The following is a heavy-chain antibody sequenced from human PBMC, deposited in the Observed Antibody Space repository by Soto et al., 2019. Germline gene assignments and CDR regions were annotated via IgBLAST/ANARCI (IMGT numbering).Heavy chain of an antibody. V-gene: IGHV3-33*01. J-gene: IGHJ6*02. CDR2: IWYDGSNK. Sequence: QVQLVESGGGVVQPGRSLRLSCAASGFTFSSYGMHWVRQAPGKGLEWVAVIWYDGSNKYYADSVKGRFTISRDNSKNTLYLQMNSLRAEDTAVYYCARDGYYYDSSGSKVVYYYYGMDVWGQGTTVTVSS. D-gene: IGHD3-22*01. CDR1: GFTFSSYG. CDR3: ARDGYYYDSSGSKVVYYYYGMDV.